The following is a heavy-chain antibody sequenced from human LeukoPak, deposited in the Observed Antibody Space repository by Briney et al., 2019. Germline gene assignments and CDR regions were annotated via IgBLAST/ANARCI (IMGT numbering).Heavy chain of an antibody. CDR2: TYTSGST. J-gene: IGHJ4*02. CDR3: AREGGGIVGATTSPHFDY. Sequence: SETLSLTCTVSGGSISSYYWSWIRQPAGKGLEWIGRTYTSGSTNYNPSLKSRVTISVDKSKNQFSLKLSSVTAADTAVYYCAREGGGIVGATTSPHFDYWGQGTLVTVSS. CDR1: GGSISSYY. D-gene: IGHD1-26*01. V-gene: IGHV4-4*07.